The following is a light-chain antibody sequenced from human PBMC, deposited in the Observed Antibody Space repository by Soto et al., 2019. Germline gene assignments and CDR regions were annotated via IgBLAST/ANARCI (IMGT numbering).Light chain of an antibody. V-gene: IGKV1-39*01. CDR1: RSISSF. CDR2: VES. J-gene: IGKJ5*01. Sequence: IRMTQSPSSVCGSXGDRVTIHCRTSRSISSFLDRYQQKPGXAPNLLXYVESSLHSEVQSRFSGSGSRTDFTITITSLQPEDFATYYCQQSYGTPINFGQGTRL. CDR3: QQSYGTPIN.